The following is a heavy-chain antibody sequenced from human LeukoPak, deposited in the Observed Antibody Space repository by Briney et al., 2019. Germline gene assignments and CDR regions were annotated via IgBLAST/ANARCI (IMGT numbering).Heavy chain of an antibody. CDR2: IRYDGSNK. J-gene: IGHJ4*02. V-gene: IGHV3-30*02. D-gene: IGHD5-18*01. CDR1: GFTFSSYG. Sequence: GGSLRLSCAASGFTFSSYGMHWVRQAPGKGLVWVAFIRYDGSNKYYADSVKGRFTISRDNSKNTLYLQMNSLRAEDTAVYYCAKDGYSYGLYFDYWGQGTLVTVSS. CDR3: AKDGYSYGLYFDY.